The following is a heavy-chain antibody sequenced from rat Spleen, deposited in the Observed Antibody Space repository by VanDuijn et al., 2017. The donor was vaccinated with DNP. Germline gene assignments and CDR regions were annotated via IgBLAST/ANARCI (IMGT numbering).Heavy chain of an antibody. V-gene: IGHV5S13*01. Sequence: EVQLVESGGGLVQPGRSLKLSCAASGFTFSNYGMAWVRQAPTKGLEWVASITNSGGSTYYRDSVKGRFTISRENAKSTLYLQMNSLRSEDMATYYCSRRDWGFDYWGQGVLVTVSS. J-gene: IGHJ2*01. CDR2: ITNSGGST. CDR1: GFTFSNYG. D-gene: IGHD5-1*01. CDR3: SRRDWGFDY.